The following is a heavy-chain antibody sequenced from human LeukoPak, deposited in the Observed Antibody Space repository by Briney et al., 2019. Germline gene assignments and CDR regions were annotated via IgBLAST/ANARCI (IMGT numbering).Heavy chain of an antibody. D-gene: IGHD1-26*01. Sequence: GGSLRLSCAASGFTFSSYSMNWVRQAPGEGLEWVSSISSSSSYIYYADSVKGRFTISRDNAKNSLYLQMNSLRAEDTAVYYCARAQVGATTGLDYWGQGTLVTVSS. CDR1: GFTFSSYS. CDR3: ARAQVGATTGLDY. V-gene: IGHV3-21*01. CDR2: ISSSSSYI. J-gene: IGHJ4*02.